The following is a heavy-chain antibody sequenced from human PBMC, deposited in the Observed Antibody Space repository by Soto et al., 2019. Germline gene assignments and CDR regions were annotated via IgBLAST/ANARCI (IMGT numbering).Heavy chain of an antibody. J-gene: IGHJ4*02. D-gene: IGHD1-1*01. CDR3: ARDQTTYFFES. V-gene: IGHV1-46*01. CDR1: GNIFTSYY. CDR2: FDPTGAGT. Sequence: QVQLVQSGPEVKKPGASVKISCEASGNIFTSYYIHWVRQAPGQELQWMGIFDPTGAGTNYAHKFEGRVTMTWDTSTSTVYLELRSLTSDDTAVYYCARDQTTYFFESWGQGTLVIVSS.